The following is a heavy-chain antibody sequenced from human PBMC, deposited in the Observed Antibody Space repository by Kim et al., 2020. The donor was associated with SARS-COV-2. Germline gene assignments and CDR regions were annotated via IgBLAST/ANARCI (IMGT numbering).Heavy chain of an antibody. CDR1: GGSINTFF. CDR3: SSSGVRYYGMDV. Sequence: SETLSLTCTVSGGSINTFFWSWIRQSPGKGLEWIGHIRGTGETNYNPSLKSRVTISVDTSKNQFSLKLSSVTAADTAVYYCSSSGVRYYGMDVWGHGTT. J-gene: IGHJ6*02. V-gene: IGHV4-59*01. CDR2: IRGTGET. D-gene: IGHD2-15*01.